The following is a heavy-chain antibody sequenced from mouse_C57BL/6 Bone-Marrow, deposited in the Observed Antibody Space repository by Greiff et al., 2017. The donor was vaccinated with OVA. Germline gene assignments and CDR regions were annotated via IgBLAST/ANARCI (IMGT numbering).Heavy chain of an antibody. CDR3: TTALLRFAY. V-gene: IGHV14-4*01. CDR2: IDPENGDT. CDR1: GFNIKDDY. D-gene: IGHD2-3*01. J-gene: IGHJ3*01. Sequence: VQLQQSGAELVRPGASVKLSCTASGFNIKDDYMHWVKQRPEQGLEWIGWIDPENGDTEYASKFQGKATRTADTSSNTAYLQLSSLTSEDTAVYYCTTALLRFAYWGQGTLVTVSA.